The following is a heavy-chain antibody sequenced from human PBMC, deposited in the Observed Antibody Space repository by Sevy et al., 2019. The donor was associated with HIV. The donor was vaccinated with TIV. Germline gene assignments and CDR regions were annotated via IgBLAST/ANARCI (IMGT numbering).Heavy chain of an antibody. Sequence: GSLRLSCAASGFTFSSYAMHWVRQAPGKGLEWVAVISYDGSNKYYADSVKGRFTISRDNSKNTLYLQMNSLRAEDTAVYYCARDLLLWFGELLYYYGMDVWGQGTTVTVSS. J-gene: IGHJ6*02. CDR3: ARDLLLWFGELLYYYGMDV. CDR1: GFTFSSYA. CDR2: ISYDGSNK. V-gene: IGHV3-30*04. D-gene: IGHD3-10*01.